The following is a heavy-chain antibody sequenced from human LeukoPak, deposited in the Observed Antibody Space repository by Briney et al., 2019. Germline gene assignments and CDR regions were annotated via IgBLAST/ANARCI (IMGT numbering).Heavy chain of an antibody. V-gene: IGHV3-66*01. CDR2: IYSGGST. J-gene: IGHJ6*02. CDR1: GFTVSSNY. Sequence: GGSLRLSCAASGFTVSSNYMGWVRQAPGKGLEWVSVIYSGGSTYYADSVKGRFTISRDNSKNTLYLQMNSLRAEDTAVYYCARDRGYYDSSGYYWSYYYGMDVWGQGTTVTVSS. CDR3: ARDRGYYDSSGYYWSYYYGMDV. D-gene: IGHD3-22*01.